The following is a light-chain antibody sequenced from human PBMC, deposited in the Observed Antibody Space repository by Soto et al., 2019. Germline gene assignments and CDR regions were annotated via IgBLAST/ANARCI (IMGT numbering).Light chain of an antibody. CDR3: QQFHNWPLS. Sequence: EIVLTQSPGTLSSSPGERATLSCRASQTVTSNYLAWYQQKPGQAPRLLIDDASTRAAGIPARFNGGGSGTEFTLTISSLQSEDFALYYCQQFHNWPLSFGGGTKVDNK. CDR1: QTVTSN. CDR2: DAS. J-gene: IGKJ4*01. V-gene: IGKV3-15*01.